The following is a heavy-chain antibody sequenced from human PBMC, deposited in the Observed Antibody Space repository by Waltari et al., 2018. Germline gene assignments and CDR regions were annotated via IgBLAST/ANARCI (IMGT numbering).Heavy chain of an antibody. CDR2: MNPNSGNT. CDR1: GYTFTNYY. D-gene: IGHD6-19*01. V-gene: IGHV1-8*02. J-gene: IGHJ5*02. CDR3: ARRRSSGSVRFDP. Sequence: QVQLVQSGAEVKKPGASVKVSCKASGYTFTNYYMHWVRQATGQGLEWMGWMNPNSGNTGYAQKCQGRVTMTRNTSISTAYRELSSLRSEDTAVYYCARRRSSGSVRFDPWGQGTLVTVSS.